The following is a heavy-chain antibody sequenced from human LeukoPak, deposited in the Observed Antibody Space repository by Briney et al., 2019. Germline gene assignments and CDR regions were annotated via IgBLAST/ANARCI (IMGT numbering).Heavy chain of an antibody. CDR2: ISSSSSYT. V-gene: IGHV3-11*06. CDR1: GFTFSDYY. D-gene: IGHD2-15*01. J-gene: IGHJ5*02. Sequence: GRSLRLSCAASGFTFSDYYMSWIRQAPGKGLEWVSYISSSSSYTNYADSVKGRFTISRDNAKNSLYLQMNSLRAEDTAVYYCARVCGYCSGGSCYRSWFDPWGQGTLVTVSS. CDR3: ARVCGYCSGGSCYRSWFDP.